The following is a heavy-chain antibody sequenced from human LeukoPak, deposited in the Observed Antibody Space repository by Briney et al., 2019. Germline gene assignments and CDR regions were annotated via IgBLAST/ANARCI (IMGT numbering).Heavy chain of an antibody. J-gene: IGHJ6*03. V-gene: IGHV3-66*03. D-gene: IGHD3-3*01. CDR3: AKGSKEVLFTRDHYMDV. Sequence: GGSLRLSCAASGFTVSSNYMSWVRQAPGKGLEWVSVTYSNGRTYYADSVKGRFTISRDNSKNTLYLQMNSLRAEDTAVYYCAKGSKEVLFTRDHYMDVWGKGTTVTISS. CDR2: TYSNGRT. CDR1: GFTVSSNY.